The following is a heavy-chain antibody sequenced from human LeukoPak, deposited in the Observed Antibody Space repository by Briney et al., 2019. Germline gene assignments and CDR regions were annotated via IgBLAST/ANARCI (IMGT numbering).Heavy chain of an antibody. CDR1: GGTFSSYA. V-gene: IGHV1-8*02. CDR3: VRDERGATVTLNFDY. Sequence: GASVKVSCKASGGTFSSYAISRVRQAPGQGLEWMGWMNPNSGNTGYAQKFQGRVTMTRNTSISTAYMELSSLRVEDTAVYYCVRDERGATVTLNFDYWGQGTLVTVSS. J-gene: IGHJ4*02. D-gene: IGHD4-17*01. CDR2: MNPNSGNT.